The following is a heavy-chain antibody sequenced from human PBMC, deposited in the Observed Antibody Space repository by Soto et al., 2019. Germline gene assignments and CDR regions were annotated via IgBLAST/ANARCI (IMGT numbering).Heavy chain of an antibody. CDR2: INDDGGTT. CDR3: AREDNP. J-gene: IGHJ5*02. V-gene: IGHV3-74*01. CDR1: GFTFSSYW. Sequence: GGSLRLSCAASGFTFSSYWMHWVRQAPGKGLVWVSRINDDGGTTDYADSVKGRFTISRDNAKNTLYLQMNSLRAEDTAVYYCAREDNPWGQGTLVTVYS.